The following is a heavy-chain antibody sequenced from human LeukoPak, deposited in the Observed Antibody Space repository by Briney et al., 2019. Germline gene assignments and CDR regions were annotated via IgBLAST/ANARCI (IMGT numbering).Heavy chain of an antibody. CDR3: ARAPLWTIAARPFDY. CDR2: IYYSGST. CDR1: GGSISSGDYY. V-gene: IGHV4-30-4*01. Sequence: SETLSLTCTVSGGSISSGDYYWSWIRQPPGKGLEWIVYIYYSGSTYYNPSLKSGVTISVDTSKNQFSLKLSSVTAADTAVYYCARAPLWTIAARPFDYWGQGTLVTVSP. J-gene: IGHJ4*02. D-gene: IGHD6-6*01.